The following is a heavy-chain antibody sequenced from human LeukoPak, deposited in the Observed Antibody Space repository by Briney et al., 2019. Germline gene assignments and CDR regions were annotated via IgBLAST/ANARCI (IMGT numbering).Heavy chain of an antibody. CDR3: ARDQGLVTMITFIDY. D-gene: IGHD3-22*01. J-gene: IGHJ4*02. Sequence: GGSLRLSCAASGFTFSSYSMNWVRQAPGKGLEWVSSISSSSSYIYYADSVKGRFTISRDNAKNSLYLQMNSLRAEDTAVYYCARDQGLVTMITFIDYWGQGTLVTVSS. CDR1: GFTFSSYS. CDR2: ISSSSSYI. V-gene: IGHV3-21*01.